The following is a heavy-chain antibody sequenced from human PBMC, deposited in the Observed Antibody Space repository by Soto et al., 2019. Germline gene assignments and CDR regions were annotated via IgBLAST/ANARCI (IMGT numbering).Heavy chain of an antibody. J-gene: IGHJ6*02. D-gene: IGHD3-3*01. CDR1: GGPLSSYA. CDR3: ARVRGYDFWSGYNRDTNIYYYYGMDV. Sequence: SVKVSSTTFGGPLSSYAITWGRQAPGQGLEWMGGIIPIFGTANYAQKFQGRVTITADESTSTAYMELSSLRSEDTAVYYCARVRGYDFWSGYNRDTNIYYYYGMDVWGQGTTVTVSS. V-gene: IGHV1-69*01. CDR2: IIPIFGTA.